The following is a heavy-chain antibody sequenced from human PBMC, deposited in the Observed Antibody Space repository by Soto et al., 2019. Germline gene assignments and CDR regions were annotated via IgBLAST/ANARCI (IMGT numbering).Heavy chain of an antibody. D-gene: IGHD6-13*01. Sequence: SETLSLTCTVSGDSIAGGAYYWTWIRQHPGQGLEWLGYIYYRGNTYYNPSLESRVSISLDTSENQFSLKLTSVTAADTAVYYCARSGYGSTDFDHWGQGTRVTVSS. CDR2: IYYRGNT. CDR1: GDSIAGGAYY. J-gene: IGHJ4*02. V-gene: IGHV4-31*03. CDR3: ARSGYGSTDFDH.